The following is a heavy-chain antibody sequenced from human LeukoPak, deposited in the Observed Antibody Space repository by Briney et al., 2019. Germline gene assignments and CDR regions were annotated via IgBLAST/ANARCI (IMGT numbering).Heavy chain of an antibody. J-gene: IGHJ5*02. V-gene: IGHV1-8*03. D-gene: IGHD6-13*01. CDR1: GYTFISYD. Sequence: ASVKVSCKASGYTFISYDINWVRQVTGQGLEWLGWMNPNSGNTGYAQKFQGGVTITRNTSISTAFMELSSLRYEDTDVYYCARGYSSSWYFNWFNPWGQGTLVTVSS. CDR2: MNPNSGNT. CDR3: ARGYSSSWYFNWFNP.